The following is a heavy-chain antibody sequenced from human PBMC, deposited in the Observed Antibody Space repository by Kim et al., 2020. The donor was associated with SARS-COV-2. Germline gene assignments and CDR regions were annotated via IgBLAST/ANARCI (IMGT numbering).Heavy chain of an antibody. V-gene: IGHV1-69*02. J-gene: IGHJ3*02. Sequence: AQQLQGRVTISADKSTRTAYMELSSLRSEDTAVYYCARAYVGRELAAFDIWGQGTMVTVSS. CDR3: ARAYVGRELAAFDI. D-gene: IGHD1-26*01.